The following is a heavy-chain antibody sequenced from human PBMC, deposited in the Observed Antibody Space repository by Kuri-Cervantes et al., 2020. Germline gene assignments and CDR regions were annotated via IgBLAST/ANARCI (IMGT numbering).Heavy chain of an antibody. CDR1: GFTFSSYA. CDR3: ARVGRHYDILTGLLEAFDI. D-gene: IGHD3-9*01. CDR2: INAGNGNT. J-gene: IGHJ3*02. V-gene: IGHV1-3*01. Sequence: GESLKISCAASGFTFSSYAMHWVRQAPGKGLEWVGWINAGNGNTKYSQKFQGRVTITRDTSASTAYMELSSLRPEDTAVYYCARVGRHYDILTGLLEAFDIWGQGTMVTVSS.